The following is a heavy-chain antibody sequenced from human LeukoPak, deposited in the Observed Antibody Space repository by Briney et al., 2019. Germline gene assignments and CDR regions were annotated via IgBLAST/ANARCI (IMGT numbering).Heavy chain of an antibody. CDR1: EFTFDDYA. V-gene: IGHV3-9*01. CDR3: ARDLGDY. J-gene: IGHJ4*02. Sequence: PGGSLRLSCAASEFTFDDYAMHWVRQAPGKGLEWVSGISWNSGSIGYAHSVKGRFTISRDNAKNSLYLQMNSLRAEDTAVYYCARDLGDYWGQGTLVTVSS. CDR2: ISWNSGSI. D-gene: IGHD3-10*01.